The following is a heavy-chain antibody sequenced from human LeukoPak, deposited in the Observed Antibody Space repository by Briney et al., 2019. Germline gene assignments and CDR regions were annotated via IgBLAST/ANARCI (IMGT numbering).Heavy chain of an antibody. CDR1: GFTFSSHS. V-gene: IGHV3-21*01. CDR2: ISSSSRDI. Sequence: GGSLRLSCAASGFTFSSHSMNWVRQAPGKGLEWVSSISSSSRDINYADSVKGRFTISRDNAWNSLYLQMNSLRAEDTAVYYCARDSDSSGHYYMDYFDYWGQGALVTVSS. D-gene: IGHD3-22*01. J-gene: IGHJ4*02. CDR3: ARDSDSSGHYYMDYFDY.